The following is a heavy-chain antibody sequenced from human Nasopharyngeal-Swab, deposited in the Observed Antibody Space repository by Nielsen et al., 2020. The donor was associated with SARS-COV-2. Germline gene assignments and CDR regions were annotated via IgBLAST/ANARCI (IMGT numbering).Heavy chain of an antibody. J-gene: IGHJ4*02. V-gene: IGHV1-18*01. CDR2: ISAYNGNT. Sequence: ASVKVSCKASGYTFTSYGISWVRQAPGQGLEWMGWISAYNGNTNYAQKLQGRVTMTTDTSTSTAYMELRSLRSDDTAVYYCARDLPRITIFGVVDYWGQGTLVTDSS. CDR3: ARDLPRITIFGVVDY. CDR1: GYTFTSYG. D-gene: IGHD3-3*01.